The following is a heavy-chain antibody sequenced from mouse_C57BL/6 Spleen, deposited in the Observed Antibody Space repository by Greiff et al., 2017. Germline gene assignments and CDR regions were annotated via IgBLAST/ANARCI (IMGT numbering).Heavy chain of an antibody. J-gene: IGHJ4*01. CDR1: GFTFSDYE. D-gene: IGHD2-3*01. CDR2: ISSGSSTI. V-gene: IGHV5-17*01. CDR3: GKKGRLLYAMDY. Sequence: EVKLVESGGGLVKPGASLKLSCAASGFTFSDYEMHWVRQAPEKGLEWVAYISSGSSTIYYADTVKGRFTISRDNAKNTLFLQMTSLRSEDTALYYCGKKGRLLYAMDYWGQGTSVTVSS.